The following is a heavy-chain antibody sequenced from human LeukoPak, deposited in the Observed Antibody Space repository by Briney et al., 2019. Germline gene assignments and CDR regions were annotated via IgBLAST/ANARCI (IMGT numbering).Heavy chain of an antibody. J-gene: IGHJ5*02. Sequence: ASVKVSCKASGYTFTNYGISWVRQAPGQGLEWMGWISIYNGNTDYAQKLRGRVTMTTDTSTSTAYMELRSLRSDDTAVYYCARITYDFWSGYYMPDDPWGQGTLVTVPS. CDR3: ARITYDFWSGYYMPDDP. V-gene: IGHV1-18*01. CDR2: ISIYNGNT. CDR1: GYTFTNYG. D-gene: IGHD3-3*01.